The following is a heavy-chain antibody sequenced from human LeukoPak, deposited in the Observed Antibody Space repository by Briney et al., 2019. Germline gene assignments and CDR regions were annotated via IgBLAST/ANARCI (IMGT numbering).Heavy chain of an antibody. CDR2: IYYSGST. CDR3: ARHGEQQLLSNWFDP. CDR1: GGSISSSSYY. D-gene: IGHD6-13*01. J-gene: IGHJ5*02. V-gene: IGHV4-39*01. Sequence: PSETLSLTCTVSGGSISSSSYYWGWIRQPPGKGLEWIGSIYYSGSTYYNPSLKSRVTISVDTSKNQFSLKLSSVTAADTAVYYCARHGEQQLLSNWFDPWGQGTLVTVSS.